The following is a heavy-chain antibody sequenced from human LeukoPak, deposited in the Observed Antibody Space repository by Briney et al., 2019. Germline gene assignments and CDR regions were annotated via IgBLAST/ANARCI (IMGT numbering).Heavy chain of an antibody. CDR3: ARRPIGGALDY. Sequence: GGSLRLSCVASGFPFTNAWLSWVRQAPGKGLEWVSYISSSGSTIYCADSVKGRFTISRDNAKNSLYLQMNSLRAEDTAVYYCARRPIGGALDYWGQGTLVTVSS. CDR2: ISSSGSTI. CDR1: GFPFTNAW. J-gene: IGHJ4*02. D-gene: IGHD3-16*01. V-gene: IGHV3-11*01.